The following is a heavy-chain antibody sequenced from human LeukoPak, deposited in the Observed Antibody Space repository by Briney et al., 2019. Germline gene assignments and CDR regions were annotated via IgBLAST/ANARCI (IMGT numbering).Heavy chain of an antibody. CDR2: ISLSGLT. J-gene: IGHJ4*02. CDR1: GGSISSTNW. V-gene: IGHV4-4*02. Sequence: SGTLSLTCGVSGGSISSTNWWSWVRRPPGQGLEWIGEISLSGLTNYNPSLNSRVTVSLDKSKNQLSLNLTSVTAADTAVYYCSRENGAFSPFGYWGQGTLVTVPS. CDR3: SRENGAFSPFGY. D-gene: IGHD2-8*01.